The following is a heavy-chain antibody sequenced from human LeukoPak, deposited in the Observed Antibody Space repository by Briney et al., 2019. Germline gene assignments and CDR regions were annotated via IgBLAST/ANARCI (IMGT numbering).Heavy chain of an antibody. CDR1: GFTFSSYW. J-gene: IGHJ4*02. CDR2: IKQDGSEN. V-gene: IGHV3-7*01. Sequence: PGGSLRLSCAASGFTFSSYWMSWVRQAPGKGLEWVANIKQDGSENYFVDSVKGRFTISRDNAKNSLYLQMNSQRAEDTAVYYCARDPGSTGGRGFDYWGQGTLVTVSS. CDR3: ARDPGSTGGRGFDY. D-gene: IGHD1-7*01.